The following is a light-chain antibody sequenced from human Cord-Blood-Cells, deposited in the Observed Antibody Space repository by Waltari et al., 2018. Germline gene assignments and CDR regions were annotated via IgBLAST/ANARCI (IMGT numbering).Light chain of an antibody. CDR3: MQALQTPYT. J-gene: IGKJ2*01. CDR1: QSLLHSNGYNY. V-gene: IGKV2-28*01. CDR2: LGS. Sequence: DIVMTQSPLSLPVTPGEPASISCSSSQSLLHSNGYNYLDRYLQKPGQSPQLLIYLGSNRASGVPDRFSGSGSGTDFTLKSSRVEAEDVGVYYCMQALQTPYTFGQGTKLEIK.